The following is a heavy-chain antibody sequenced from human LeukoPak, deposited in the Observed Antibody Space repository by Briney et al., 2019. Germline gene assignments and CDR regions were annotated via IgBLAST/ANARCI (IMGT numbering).Heavy chain of an antibody. CDR2: INPNSGGT. V-gene: IGHV1-2*02. D-gene: IGHD6-19*01. J-gene: IGHJ4*02. CDR3: ARVEYSGGWYPFDY. CDR1: GYTFTGYY. Sequence: GASVKVSCKASGYTFTGYYMHWVRQAPGQGLEWMGWINPNSGGTNYAQKFQGRVTMTRDTSISTAYMELSRLRSDDTAVYYCARVEYSGGWYPFDYWGQGTLVTVSS.